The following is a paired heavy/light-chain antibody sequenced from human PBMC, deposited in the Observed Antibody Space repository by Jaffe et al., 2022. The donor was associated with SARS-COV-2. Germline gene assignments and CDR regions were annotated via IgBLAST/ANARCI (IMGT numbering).Light chain of an antibody. CDR3: QQYNNWPSWT. CDR1: QGVSNN. J-gene: IGKJ1*01. CDR2: GAS. Sequence: EIVMTQSPATLSVSPGERATLSCRASQGVSNNLAWYQQRPGQGPRLLIYGASTRATGIPARFSGSGSGTEFTLTISSLQSEDFAVYYCQQYNNWPSWTFGRGTKVEI. V-gene: IGKV3-15*01.
Heavy chain of an antibody. J-gene: IGHJ4*02. CDR2: IGSDSRDTSAI. CDR1: GFTFSSYG. V-gene: IGHV3-48*02. D-gene: IGHD2-2*01. CDR3: ARAMRHGYDN. Sequence: EVQLVESGGGLVQPGGSLRLSCAASGFTFSSYGMNWVRQAPGKGLEWVSYIGSDSRDTSAIYYADSVKGRFTISRDNAKDSLYLQMDSLRDEDSALYYCARAMRHGYDNWGQGTLVTVSS.